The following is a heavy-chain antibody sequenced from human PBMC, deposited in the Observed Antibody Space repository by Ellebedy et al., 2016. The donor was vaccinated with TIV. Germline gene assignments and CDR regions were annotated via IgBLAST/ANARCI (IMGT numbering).Heavy chain of an antibody. J-gene: IGHJ4*02. CDR2: IHRGGST. Sequence: MPSETLSLTCPASDGPITTTNWWSWVRQPPGKGLEWIGEIHRGGSTNYNPSLKSRVTVSLDKSKNQLSLKLTSLTAADTAMYYCAREDDGRADFWGQGTLVTVSS. D-gene: IGHD1-26*01. V-gene: IGHV4-4*02. CDR1: DGPITTTNW. CDR3: AREDDGRADF.